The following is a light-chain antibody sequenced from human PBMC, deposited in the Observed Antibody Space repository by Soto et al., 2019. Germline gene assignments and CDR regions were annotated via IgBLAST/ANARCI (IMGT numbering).Light chain of an antibody. Sequence: DIVLTQSPATLSVSPGERVRLSCRASQRISTNLAWFQQKPGLAPRLLIYGASTRATGIPARFSGSGSGTEFTLLISRLQHQDFAIYYCQQYNNWPRLTFGPGTKVDI. V-gene: IGKV3-15*01. J-gene: IGKJ3*01. CDR1: QRISTN. CDR3: QQYNNWPRLT. CDR2: GAS.